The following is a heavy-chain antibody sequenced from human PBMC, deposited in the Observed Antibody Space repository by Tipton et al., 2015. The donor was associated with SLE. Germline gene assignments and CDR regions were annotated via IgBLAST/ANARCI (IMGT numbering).Heavy chain of an antibody. CDR2: IYYSGST. V-gene: IGHV4-59*08. D-gene: IGHD5-24*01. J-gene: IGHJ4*02. Sequence: LRLSCTVSGGSISSYYWSWIRQPPGKGLEWIGYIYYSGSTNYNPSLKSRVTISVDTSKNQFSLKLSSVTAADTAVYYCARSKRDGYTVGYWGQGTLVTVSS. CDR3: ARSKRDGYTVGY. CDR1: GGSISSYY.